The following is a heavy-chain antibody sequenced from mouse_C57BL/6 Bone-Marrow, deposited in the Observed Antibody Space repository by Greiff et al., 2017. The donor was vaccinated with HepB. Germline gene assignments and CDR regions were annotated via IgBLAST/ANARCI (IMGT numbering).Heavy chain of an antibody. D-gene: IGHD1-1*01. CDR3: ARVGYGSSYGFAY. CDR2: IYPGSGST. Sequence: QVHVKQPGAELVKPGASVKMSCKASGYTFTSYWITWVKQRPGQGLEWIGDIYPGSGSTNYNEKFKSKATLTVDTSSSTAYMQLSSLTSEDSAVYYCARVGYGSSYGFAYWGQGTLVTVSA. V-gene: IGHV1-55*01. CDR1: GYTFTSYW. J-gene: IGHJ3*01.